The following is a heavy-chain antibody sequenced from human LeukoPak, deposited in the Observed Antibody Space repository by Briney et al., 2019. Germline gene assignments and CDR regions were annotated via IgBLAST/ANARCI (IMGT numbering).Heavy chain of an antibody. CDR3: ARGMGFPTDWFDP. J-gene: IGHJ5*02. CDR2: INHSGST. V-gene: IGHV4-34*01. CDR1: GGSFSGYY. Sequence: SETLSLTCAVYGGSFSGYYWSWIRQPPGKGLEWIGEINHSGSTNYNPSLKSRVTISVDTSKNQFSLKLSSVTAADTAVYYCARGMGFPTDWFDPWGQGTLVTV. D-gene: IGHD3-16*01.